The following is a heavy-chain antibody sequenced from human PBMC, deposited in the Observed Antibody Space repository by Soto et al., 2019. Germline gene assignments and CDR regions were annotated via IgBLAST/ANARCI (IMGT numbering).Heavy chain of an antibody. CDR2: IYYSGST. D-gene: IGHD6-19*01. CDR3: ARVLGGWHQNWFDP. V-gene: IGHV4-59*01. CDR1: GGSISSYY. J-gene: IGHJ5*02. Sequence: PSETLSLTCTVSGGSISSYYWSWIRQPPGKGLEWIGYIYYSGSTNYNPSLKSRVTISVDTSKNQFSLKLSSVTAADTAVYYCARVLGGWHQNWFDPWGQGTLVTVSS.